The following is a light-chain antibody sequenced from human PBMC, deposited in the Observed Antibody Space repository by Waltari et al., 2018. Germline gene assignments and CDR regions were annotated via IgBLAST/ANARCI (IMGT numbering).Light chain of an antibody. V-gene: IGLV1-40*01. J-gene: IGLJ1*01. Sequence: QSVLTQPPSVSGAPGQTVTISCTGTSSNIGARHAVDWYQQLPGTAPKLLIYANNNRPSGVPDRFSGSKSGTSASLAITGLQAEDEAEYYCQSYDSSLTLYVFGTGTKVTVL. CDR1: SSNIGARHA. CDR2: ANN. CDR3: QSYDSSLTLYV.